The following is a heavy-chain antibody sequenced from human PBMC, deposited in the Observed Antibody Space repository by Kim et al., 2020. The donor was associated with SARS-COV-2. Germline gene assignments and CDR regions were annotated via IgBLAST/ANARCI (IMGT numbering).Heavy chain of an antibody. V-gene: IGHV2-5*02. CDR1: GFSLSTSGVG. D-gene: IGHD1-26*01. CDR3: AHSGPAAAAQVGATSGAFDI. Sequence: SGPTLVKPTQTLTLTCTFSGFSLSTSGVGVGWIRQPPGKALEWLALIYWDDDKRYSPSLKSRLTITKDTSKNQVVLTMTNMDPVDTATYYCAHSGPAAAAQVGATSGAFDIWGQGTMVTVSS. J-gene: IGHJ3*02. CDR2: IYWDDDK.